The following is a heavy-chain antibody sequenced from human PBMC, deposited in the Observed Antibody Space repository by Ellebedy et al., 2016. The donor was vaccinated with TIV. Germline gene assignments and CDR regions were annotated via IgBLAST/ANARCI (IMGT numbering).Heavy chain of an antibody. CDR3: AKDSVRQGVVVVILYYMDV. CDR2: ISGSGGST. Sequence: GGSLRLXXAASGFTFSSYAMSWVRQAPGKGLEWVSAISGSGGSTYYADSVKGRFTISRDNSKNTLYLQMNSLRAEDTAVYYCAKDSVRQGVVVVILYYMDVWGKGTTVTVSS. J-gene: IGHJ6*03. V-gene: IGHV3-23*01. D-gene: IGHD2-21*01. CDR1: GFTFSSYA.